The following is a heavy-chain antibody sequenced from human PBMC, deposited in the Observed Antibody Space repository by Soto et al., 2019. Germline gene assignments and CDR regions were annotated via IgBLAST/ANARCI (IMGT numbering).Heavy chain of an antibody. CDR3: AKDSGNDILTGYSINWFDP. CDR1: GFTFSSYA. J-gene: IGHJ5*02. Sequence: PGGSLRLSCAASGFTFSSYAMSWVRQAPGKGLEWVSAISYSGGSTYYADSVKGRFTISRDNSKNTLYLQMNSLRAEDTAIYYCAKDSGNDILTGYSINWFDPWGQGTLVTVSS. D-gene: IGHD3-9*01. V-gene: IGHV3-23*01. CDR2: ISYSGGST.